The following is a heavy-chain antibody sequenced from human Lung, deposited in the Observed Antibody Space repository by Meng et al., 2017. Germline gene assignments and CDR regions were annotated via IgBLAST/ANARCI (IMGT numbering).Heavy chain of an antibody. V-gene: IGHV3-21*03. CDR1: GFTFSDYS. D-gene: IGHD4-23*01. J-gene: IGHJ4*02. CDR2: ISSGSSYI. CDR3: ARDYGGNSGGY. Sequence: EVWVGGSGGGLVKPGGSLTLSCAASGFTFSDYSMNWVRQAPGKGLEWVSSISSGSSYIYYADSVKGRFTISRDNAKNSLYLHMNSLRVEDTGLYYCARDYGGNSGGYWGQGTLVTVSS.